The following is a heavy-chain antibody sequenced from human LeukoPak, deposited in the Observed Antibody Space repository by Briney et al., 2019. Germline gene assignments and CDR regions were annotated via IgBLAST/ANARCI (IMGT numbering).Heavy chain of an antibody. D-gene: IGHD2-2*02. J-gene: IGHJ5*02. CDR1: GYTFTSYD. CDR2: MNPNSGNT. CDR3: ARPYCSSTSCYSWFDP. Sequence: ASVKVSCKASGYTFTSYDINWVRQATGQGLEWMGWMNPNSGNTGSTQKFQGRVAMTRNTSISTAYMELSSLRSEDTAVYYCARPYCSSTSCYSWFDPWGQGTLVTVSS. V-gene: IGHV1-8*01.